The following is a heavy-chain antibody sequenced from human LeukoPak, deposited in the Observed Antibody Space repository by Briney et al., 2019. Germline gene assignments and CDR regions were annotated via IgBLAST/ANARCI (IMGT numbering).Heavy chain of an antibody. D-gene: IGHD5-24*01. Sequence: SETLSLTCTVSGGSISSYYWSWIRQPPGKGLGWIGYIYYSGSTNYNPSLKSRVTISVDTSKNQFSLKLSSVTAADTAVYYCARGGGWLQSNWFDPWGQGTLVTVSS. CDR2: IYYSGST. J-gene: IGHJ5*02. CDR3: ARGGGWLQSNWFDP. CDR1: GGSISSYY. V-gene: IGHV4-59*01.